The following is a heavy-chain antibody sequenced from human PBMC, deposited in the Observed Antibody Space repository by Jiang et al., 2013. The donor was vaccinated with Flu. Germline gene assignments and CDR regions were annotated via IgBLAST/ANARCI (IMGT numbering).Heavy chain of an antibody. V-gene: IGHV3-23*04. CDR2: ISGSGGST. J-gene: IGHJ2*01. Sequence: VQLVESGGGLVQPGGSLRLSCAASGFTFSSYAMSWVRQAPGKGLEWVSAISGSGGSTYYADSVKGRFTISRDNSKNTLYLQMNSLRAEDTAVYYCAKVRGRYYDSSGHWYFDLWGRGTLVTV. D-gene: IGHD3-22*01. CDR3: AKVRGRYYDSSGHWYFDL. CDR1: GFTFSSYA.